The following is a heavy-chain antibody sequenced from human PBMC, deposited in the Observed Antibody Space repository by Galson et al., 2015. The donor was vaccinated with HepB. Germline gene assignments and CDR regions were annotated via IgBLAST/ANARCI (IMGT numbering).Heavy chain of an antibody. J-gene: IGHJ4*02. CDR2: IYPGDSDT. CDR1: GYSFTTYW. V-gene: IGHV5-51*01. Sequence: QSGAEVKKPGESLKISCKGSGYSFTTYWIAWVRQMPGKGLEWMGIIYPGDSDTRYSLSFEGQVTISADESTNTAYLQWSSLKASDTAMYYCARRAISSGWFPFADFWGQGTLVTVSS. CDR3: ARRAISSGWFPFADF. D-gene: IGHD6-19*01.